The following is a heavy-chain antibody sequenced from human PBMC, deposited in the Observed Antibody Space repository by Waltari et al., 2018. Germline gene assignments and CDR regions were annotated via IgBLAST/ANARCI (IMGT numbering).Heavy chain of an antibody. V-gene: IGHV3-9*01. CDR1: GFIFDAFA. J-gene: IGHJ4*02. CDR2: LNWDGSNV. D-gene: IGHD2-2*01. Sequence: EVQLVESGGGFVQPGTFLRLSCAAPGFIFDAFAVQWVRQVPGKGLEWVSGLNWDGSNVAFADSVKGRFTISRDKAQRSLYLQMVNLRPEDTAFYYCVKGTSASLNAPFDVWGQGTLVTVSS. CDR3: VKGTSASLNAPFDV.